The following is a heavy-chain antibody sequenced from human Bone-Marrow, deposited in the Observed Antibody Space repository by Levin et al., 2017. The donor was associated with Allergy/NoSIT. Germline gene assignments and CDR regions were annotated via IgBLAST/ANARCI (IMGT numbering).Heavy chain of an antibody. V-gene: IGHV1-18*01. CDR1: GYTFTSYG. D-gene: IGHD2-8*01. CDR2: ISAYNGNT. Sequence: PLASVKVSCKASGYTFTSYGISWVRQAPGQGLEWMGWISAYNGNTNYAQKLQGRVTMTTDTSTSTAYMELRSLRSDDTAVYYCARDDIVLMVYANTDYYYYGMDVWGQGTTVTVSS. J-gene: IGHJ6*02. CDR3: ARDDIVLMVYANTDYYYYGMDV.